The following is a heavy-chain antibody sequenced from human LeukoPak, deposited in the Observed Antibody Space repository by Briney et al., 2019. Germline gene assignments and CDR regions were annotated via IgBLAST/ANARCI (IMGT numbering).Heavy chain of an antibody. J-gene: IGHJ4*02. CDR2: IKSKTDGGTT. CDR1: GFTFSNAW. Sequence: RGSPRLSCAASGFTFSNAWMSWVRQAPGKGLEWVGRIKSKTDGGTTDYAAPVKGRFSISRDDSKNTLYLQMNSLKTEDTAVYYCTTEGVRGVIITGDYWGQGTLVTVSS. CDR3: TTEGVRGVIITGDY. V-gene: IGHV3-15*01. D-gene: IGHD3-10*01.